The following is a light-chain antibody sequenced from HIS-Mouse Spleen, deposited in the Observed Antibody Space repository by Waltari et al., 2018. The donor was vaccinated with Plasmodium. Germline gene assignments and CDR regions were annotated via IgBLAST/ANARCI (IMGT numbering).Light chain of an antibody. J-gene: IGKJ4*01. V-gene: IGKV3-15*01. CDR1: QRVSSN. Sequence: EIVMTQSPAPLPVSPGERATLPCRASQRVSSNIACYQQKPGQAPRPLIYGASTRATGIPARFSGSGSGTEFTLTISSMQSEDFAVYYCQQYNNWPPLTFGGGTKVEIK. CDR3: QQYNNWPPLT. CDR2: GAS.